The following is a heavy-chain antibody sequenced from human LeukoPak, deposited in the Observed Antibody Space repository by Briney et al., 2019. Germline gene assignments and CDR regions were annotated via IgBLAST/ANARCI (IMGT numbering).Heavy chain of an antibody. Sequence: GGSLRLSCAASGFTFSSYWMHWVRQAPGKGLVWVSRINSDGSSTSYAESVKGRFTISRDNAKNTLYLQMNSLRAEDTAVYYCAKVPSIFGVVPVLFDPWGQGTLVTVSS. J-gene: IGHJ5*02. D-gene: IGHD3-3*02. CDR2: INSDGSST. V-gene: IGHV3-74*01. CDR1: GFTFSSYW. CDR3: AKVPSIFGVVPVLFDP.